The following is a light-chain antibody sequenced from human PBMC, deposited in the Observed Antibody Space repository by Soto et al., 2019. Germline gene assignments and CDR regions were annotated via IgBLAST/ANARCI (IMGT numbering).Light chain of an antibody. Sequence: QPVLTQSPSASASLGASVKLTCTLSSGHSSYAIAWHQQQPEKGPRYLMKLNSDGSHSKGDGIPDRFSGSSSGAERYLTISSLQSEDEADYYCQTWGTGIPVFVGGTQLTVL. CDR2: LNSDGSH. J-gene: IGLJ7*01. V-gene: IGLV4-69*01. CDR1: SGHSSYA. CDR3: QTWGTGIPV.